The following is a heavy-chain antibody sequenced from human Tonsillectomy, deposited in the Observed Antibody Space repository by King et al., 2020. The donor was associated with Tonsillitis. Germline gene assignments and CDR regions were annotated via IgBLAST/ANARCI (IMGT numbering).Heavy chain of an antibody. J-gene: IGHJ4*02. V-gene: IGHV3-9*01. D-gene: IGHD4-17*01. CDR3: AKAYYGDYSPFDY. CDR1: GFTFDDYA. Sequence: VQLVESGGGLVQPGRSLRLSCAASGFTFDDYAMHWVRQAPGKGLEWVSGISWNSGSIGYADSVKGRFTISRDNAKNSLYLQMNSLRAEDTALHYCAKAYYGDYSPFDYWGQGTLVTVSS. CDR2: ISWNSGSI.